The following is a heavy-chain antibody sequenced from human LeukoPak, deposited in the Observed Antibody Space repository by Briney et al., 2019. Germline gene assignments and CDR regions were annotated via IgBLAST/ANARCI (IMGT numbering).Heavy chain of an antibody. D-gene: IGHD6-6*01. J-gene: IGHJ4*02. CDR2: ISSNGGST. V-gene: IGHV3-64*01. CDR3: ASGAARSFDC. Sequence: GGSLRLSCAASGFTFSSYAMHWVRQAPGKGLEYVSAISSNGGSTYYANCVKGRFTISRDNSKNTLYLQMGSLRAEDMAVYYCASGAARSFDCWGQGTLVTVSS. CDR1: GFTFSSYA.